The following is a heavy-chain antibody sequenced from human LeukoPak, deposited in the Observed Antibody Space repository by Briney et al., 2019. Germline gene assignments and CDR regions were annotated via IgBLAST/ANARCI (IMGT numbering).Heavy chain of an antibody. V-gene: IGHV3-21*01. Sequence: GGSLRLSCAASGFTFSSYNMNWVRQAPGKGLEWVSSISSSATYIFYADSAKGRFTISRDNAKSSLYLQMNSLRAEDTAVYYCVREIMVGAHFDFWGQGTLVTVSS. J-gene: IGHJ4*02. CDR2: ISSSATYI. D-gene: IGHD1-26*01. CDR3: VREIMVGAHFDF. CDR1: GFTFSSYN.